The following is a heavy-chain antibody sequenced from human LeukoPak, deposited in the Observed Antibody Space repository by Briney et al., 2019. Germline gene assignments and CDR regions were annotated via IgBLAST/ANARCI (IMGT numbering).Heavy chain of an antibody. CDR2: INYGGYK. Sequence: SETLSLTCAVSGASISSSTYYWGWIRQPPGKGLEWIGSINYGGYKYDNPSLKSRVTISGDTSKNQFSLKLSSVTAADTAVYYCARPRIPWAGDAFDIWGQGTMVTVSS. CDR1: GASISSSTYY. D-gene: IGHD2-2*01. CDR3: ARPRIPWAGDAFDI. J-gene: IGHJ3*02. V-gene: IGHV4-39*07.